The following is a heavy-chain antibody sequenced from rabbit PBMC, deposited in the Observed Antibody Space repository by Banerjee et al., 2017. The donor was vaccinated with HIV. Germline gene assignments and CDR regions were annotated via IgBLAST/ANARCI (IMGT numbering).Heavy chain of an antibody. J-gene: IGHJ4*01. Sequence: QLKETGGGLVQPGGSLTLSCKASGFDFSSYYMSWVRQAPGKGLEWIGIIYAGSGSAYYASWVNGRFTISSDNAQNTVDLQMNSLTAADTATYFCARNYDLWGPGTLVTVS. CDR3: ARNYDL. V-gene: IGHV1S7*01. CDR2: IYAGSGSA. CDR1: GFDFSSYY. D-gene: IGHD2-1*01.